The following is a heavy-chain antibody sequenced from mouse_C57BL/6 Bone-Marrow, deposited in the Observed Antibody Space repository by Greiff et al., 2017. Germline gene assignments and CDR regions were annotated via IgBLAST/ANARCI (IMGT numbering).Heavy chain of an antibody. Sequence: VQLQQSGAELVRPGASVKLSCTASGFNIKDDYMHWVKPRPEQGLEWIGWIDPENGDPAYASKFQGKATITADTSSNTAYLQLSSLTSEDTAVYYCTTFPLITTVVATDYFDYWGQGTTLTVSS. CDR3: TTFPLITTVVATDYFDY. V-gene: IGHV14-4*01. D-gene: IGHD1-1*01. CDR2: IDPENGDP. CDR1: GFNIKDDY. J-gene: IGHJ2*01.